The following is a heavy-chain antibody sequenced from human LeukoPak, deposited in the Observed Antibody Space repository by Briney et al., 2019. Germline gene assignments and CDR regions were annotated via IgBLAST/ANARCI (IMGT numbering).Heavy chain of an antibody. D-gene: IGHD3-10*01. CDR1: GFTFSSYA. V-gene: IGHV3-30-3*01. CDR3: ARDSGVRGKPGYFDY. J-gene: IGHJ4*02. Sequence: GRSLRLSCAASGFTFSSYAMHWVRQAPGKGLEWVAVISYDGSNKYYADSVKGRFTISRDNSKNTLYLQMNSLRAEDTAVYYCARDSGVRGKPGYFDYWGQGTLVTVSS. CDR2: ISYDGSNK.